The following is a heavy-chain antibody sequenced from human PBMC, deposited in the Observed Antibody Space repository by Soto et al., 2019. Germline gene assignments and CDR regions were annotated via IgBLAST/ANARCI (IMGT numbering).Heavy chain of an antibody. CDR1: GGSISSSSYY. CDR3: ARQTASYDFWSGYYSYDY. CDR2: IYYSGST. Sequence: SETLSLTCTVSGGSISSSSYYWGWIRQPPGKGLEWIGSIYYSGSTYYNPSLKSRVTISVDTSKNQFSLKLSSVTAADTAVYYCARQTASYDFWSGYYSYDYWGQGTLVTVSS. D-gene: IGHD3-3*01. J-gene: IGHJ4*02. V-gene: IGHV4-39*01.